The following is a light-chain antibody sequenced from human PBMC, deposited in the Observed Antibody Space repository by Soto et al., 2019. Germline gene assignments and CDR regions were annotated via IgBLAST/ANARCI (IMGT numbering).Light chain of an antibody. J-gene: IGKJ1*01. CDR2: DAS. Sequence: EIVLTQSPATLSLSPGERATLSCRASQSVRIYLNWYQQKPGQAPRLLIYDASHRAPGTPTRFSGSGSGTDFTLTISTLEPEDSAFYYCQQRTDWLWTFGQGTKVGIK. CDR3: QQRTDWLWT. CDR1: QSVRIY. V-gene: IGKV3-11*01.